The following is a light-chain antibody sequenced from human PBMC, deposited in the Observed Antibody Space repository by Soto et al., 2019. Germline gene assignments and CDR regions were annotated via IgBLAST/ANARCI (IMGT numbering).Light chain of an antibody. J-gene: IGKJ5*01. CDR2: DAS. CDR1: QSVSSY. V-gene: IGKV3-11*01. Sequence: ESVFTQSPATLSLSPVERATLSCRASQSVSSYLAWYQQKPGQAPRLLIYDASNRATGIPARFSGSGSGTDFTLTISSLEPEDFAVYYCQQRSNWITFGQGTRLEIK. CDR3: QQRSNWIT.